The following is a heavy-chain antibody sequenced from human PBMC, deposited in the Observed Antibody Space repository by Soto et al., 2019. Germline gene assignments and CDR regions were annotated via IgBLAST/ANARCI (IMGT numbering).Heavy chain of an antibody. CDR3: ARDSLPPIWPPYYYYYGMDV. V-gene: IGHV3-66*02. J-gene: IGHJ6*02. D-gene: IGHD2-15*01. CDR2: IYSGGST. Sequence: LRLSCTASGFTVSNNYMSWVRQAPGKGLEWVSVIYSGGSTYYADSVKGRFTISRDNSKNTLYLQMNSLRAEDTAVYYCARDSLPPIWPPYYYYYGMDVWGQGTTVTVSS. CDR1: GFTVSNNY.